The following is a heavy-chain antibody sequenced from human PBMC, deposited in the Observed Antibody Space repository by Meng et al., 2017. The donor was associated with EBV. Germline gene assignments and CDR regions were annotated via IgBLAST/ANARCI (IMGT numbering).Heavy chain of an antibody. CDR1: GYTFTGYY. CDR2: INPNSGGT. V-gene: IGHV1-2*06. J-gene: IGHJ4*02. D-gene: IGHD6-19*01. Sequence: GAEVKNPGPSGTFSCKASGYTFTGYYMHWVRQAPGQGLEWMGRINPNSGGTNYAQKFQGRVTMTRDTSISTAYMELSRLRSDDTAVYYCARVGIAVAGTGDYWGQGTLVTVSS. CDR3: ARVGIAVAGTGDY.